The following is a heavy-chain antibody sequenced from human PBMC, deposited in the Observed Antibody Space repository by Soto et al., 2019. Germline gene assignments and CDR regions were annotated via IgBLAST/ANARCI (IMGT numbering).Heavy chain of an antibody. CDR1: GFTFSSYG. V-gene: IGHV3-30*18. CDR3: AKDLDCSSTSCYTWGLSHLMDV. Sequence: QVQLVESGGGVVQPGRSLRLSCAASGFTFSSYGMHWVRQAPGKGLEWVAVISYDGSNKYYADSVKGRFTISRDNSKNTLYLQMNSLRAEDTAVYYCAKDLDCSSTSCYTWGLSHLMDVWGQGTTVTVSS. D-gene: IGHD2-2*02. CDR2: ISYDGSNK. J-gene: IGHJ6*02.